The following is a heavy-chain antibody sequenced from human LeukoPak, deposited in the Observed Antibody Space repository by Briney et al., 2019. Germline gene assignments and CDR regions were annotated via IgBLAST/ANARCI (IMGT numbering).Heavy chain of an antibody. Sequence: PGGSLRLSYAVSGFSFTNVWMNWVRQAPGKGLEWVGRIKNKDEGEKTDYAAPVKGRFTISRDDSKATLFLQMNSLKMEDTAIYYCTTGIDYGGGYWGQGTLVSVSS. CDR1: GFSFTNVW. CDR2: IKNKDEGEKT. J-gene: IGHJ4*02. CDR3: TTGIDYGGGY. V-gene: IGHV3-15*07. D-gene: IGHD3-16*01.